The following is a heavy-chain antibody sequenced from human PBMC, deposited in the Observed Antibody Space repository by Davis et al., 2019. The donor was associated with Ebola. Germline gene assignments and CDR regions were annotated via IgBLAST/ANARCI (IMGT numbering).Heavy chain of an antibody. CDR1: RGTFSSYA. J-gene: IGHJ6*02. CDR2: IIPIFGTA. V-gene: IGHV1-69*06. CDR3: ARGRSYYGSGHHLNYYYYCGMDV. Sequence: AASVKVSCKASRGTFSSYAISWVRQAPGQGLEWMGGIIPIFGTANYAQKFQGRVTITADKSTSTAYMELSSLRSEDTAVYYCARGRSYYGSGHHLNYYYYCGMDVWGQGTTVTVSS. D-gene: IGHD3-10*01.